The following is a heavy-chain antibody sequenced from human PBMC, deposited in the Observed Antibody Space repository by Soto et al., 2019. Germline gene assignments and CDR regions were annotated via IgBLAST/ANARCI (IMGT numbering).Heavy chain of an antibody. Sequence: QVQLVESGGGVVQPGGSLRLSCAASGFTFNTYGMHWVRQAPGKGLEWVAVIAYDGGNKYYADSVKGRFTISRDNSNNTVYLQMDSLRAEDTAVYYCAKGHPTLIAARPQDYWGQGTLVTVSS. CDR2: IAYDGGNK. J-gene: IGHJ4*02. CDR3: AKGHPTLIAARPQDY. D-gene: IGHD6-6*01. CDR1: GFTFNTYG. V-gene: IGHV3-30*18.